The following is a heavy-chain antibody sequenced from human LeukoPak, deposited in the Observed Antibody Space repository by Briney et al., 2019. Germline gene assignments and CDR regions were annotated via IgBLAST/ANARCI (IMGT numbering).Heavy chain of an antibody. CDR2: ITGTADKT. J-gene: IGHJ3*02. D-gene: IGHD6-19*01. Sequence: AGGSLRLSCAASGFTFTNNVMNWVRQAPGKGLEWVSSITGTADKTYDADSVKGRFTISRDNSKNTLSLQMSSLRVEDTAIYYCARRGGSRGWGAFDIWGQGTIVTVSS. CDR1: GFTFTNNV. CDR3: ARRGGSRGWGAFDI. V-gene: IGHV3-23*01.